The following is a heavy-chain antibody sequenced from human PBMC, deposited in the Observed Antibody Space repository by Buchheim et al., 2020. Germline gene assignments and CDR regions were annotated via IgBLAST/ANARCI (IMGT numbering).Heavy chain of an antibody. D-gene: IGHD2-2*01. CDR2: INSDGSSR. Sequence: EVKLVESGGTLIEPGKSLTLSCVTSGFTFSSYWMHWVRQAPGKGLVWVSRINSDGSSRSYADSVKGRFTISSDKPKNTLYRQMNTLRAEDTAVYYCARQTYCSSTSCYLPGDYWGQGTL. V-gene: IGHV3-74*01. CDR3: ARQTYCSSTSCYLPGDY. J-gene: IGHJ4*02. CDR1: GFTFSSYW.